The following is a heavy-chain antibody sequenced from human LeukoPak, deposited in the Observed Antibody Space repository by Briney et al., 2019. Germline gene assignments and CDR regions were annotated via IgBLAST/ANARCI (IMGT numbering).Heavy chain of an antibody. D-gene: IGHD3-16*02. V-gene: IGHV3-23*01. CDR3: AKDRDYDYVWGSYRSPSLPNYFDY. CDR2: ISGSGGST. CDR1: GFTFSSYA. J-gene: IGHJ4*02. Sequence: PGGSLRLSCAASGFTFSSYAMSWVRQAPGKGLEWVSAISGSGGSTYHADSVKGRFTISRDNSKNTLYLQMNSLRAEDTAVYYCAKDRDYDYVWGSYRSPSLPNYFDYWGQGTLVTVSS.